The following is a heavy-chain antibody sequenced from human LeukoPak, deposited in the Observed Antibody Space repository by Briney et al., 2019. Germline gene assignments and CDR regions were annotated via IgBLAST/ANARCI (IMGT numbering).Heavy chain of an antibody. Sequence: SETLSLTCAVYGGSFSGYYWSWIRQPPGKGLEWIGEINHSGSTNYNPSLKSRVTISVDTSKNQFSLKLSSVTAADTAAYYCARRSLLYSSGFDYWGQGTLVTVSS. D-gene: IGHD6-19*01. CDR1: GGSFSGYY. CDR2: INHSGST. CDR3: ARRSLLYSSGFDY. J-gene: IGHJ4*02. V-gene: IGHV4-34*01.